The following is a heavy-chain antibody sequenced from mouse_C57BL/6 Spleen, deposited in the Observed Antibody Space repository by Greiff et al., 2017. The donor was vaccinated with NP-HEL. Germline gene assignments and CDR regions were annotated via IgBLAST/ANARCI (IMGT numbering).Heavy chain of an antibody. CDR1: GYTFTSYG. Sequence: LQESGAELARPGASVKLSCKASGYTFTSYGISWVKQRTGQGLEWIGEIYPRSGNTYYNEKFKGKATLTADKSSSTAYMELRSLTSEDSAVYFCAREGVDYYGSSYDYYAMDYWGQGTSVTVSS. CDR3: AREGVDYYGSSYDYYAMDY. V-gene: IGHV1-81*01. J-gene: IGHJ4*01. D-gene: IGHD1-1*01. CDR2: IYPRSGNT.